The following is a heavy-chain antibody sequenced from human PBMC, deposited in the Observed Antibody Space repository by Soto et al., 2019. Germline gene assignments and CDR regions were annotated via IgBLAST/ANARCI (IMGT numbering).Heavy chain of an antibody. Sequence: EEQLVESGGALVKPGGSLRLSCAASGFTFSYAWMNWVRQAPGKGLEWVGRIKSKTDGGTTDYAAPVKGKFTISRDDSKNTLYLQMNRLESEDTVVYYCTAMGRGYDFRRGYSMGGGMDVWGQGTTVTVSS. V-gene: IGHV3-15*07. CDR3: TAMGRGYDFRRGYSMGGGMDV. CDR1: GFTFSYAW. D-gene: IGHD3-3*01. J-gene: IGHJ6*02. CDR2: IKSKTDGGTT.